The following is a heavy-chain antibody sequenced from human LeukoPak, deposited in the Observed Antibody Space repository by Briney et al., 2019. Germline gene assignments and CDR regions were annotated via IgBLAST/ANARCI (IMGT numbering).Heavy chain of an antibody. V-gene: IGHV1-46*01. CDR2: INPSGGST. CDR1: GYTFTGYY. D-gene: IGHD3-22*01. Sequence: ASVKVSCKASGYTFTGYYMHWVRQAPGQGLEWMGIINPSGGSTSYAQKFQGRVTMTWDTSTSTVYMELSSLRSEDTAVYYCARDPEMGYYDSSGYYSGFDYWGQGTLVTVSS. J-gene: IGHJ4*02. CDR3: ARDPEMGYYDSSGYYSGFDY.